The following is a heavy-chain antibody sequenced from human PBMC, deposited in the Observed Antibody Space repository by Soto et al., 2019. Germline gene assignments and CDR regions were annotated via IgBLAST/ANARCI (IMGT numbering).Heavy chain of an antibody. CDR2: ISWDGGST. V-gene: IGHV3-43D*03. J-gene: IGHJ4*02. Sequence: GGSLRLSCAASGFTFDDYAMHWVRQAPGKGLEWVSLISWDGGSTYYADSVKGRFTISRDNSKNSLYLQMNSLRAEDTALYYCAKDGRFGGYSYGLGYYFDYWGQGTLVTVSS. D-gene: IGHD5-18*01. CDR3: AKDGRFGGYSYGLGYYFDY. CDR1: GFTFDDYA.